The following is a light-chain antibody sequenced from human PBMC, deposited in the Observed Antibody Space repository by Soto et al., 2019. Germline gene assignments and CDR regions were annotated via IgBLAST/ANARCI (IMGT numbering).Light chain of an antibody. Sequence: DIQMTQSPSTLSASVGDRVTITCRASQSISSWLAWYQQKPGKAPKLLIYKASSLESGVPSRFSGSGSGTEFTLTIISLQPDDFATYYCQQYNSYSLTFGGGTKVEIK. CDR3: QQYNSYSLT. CDR2: KAS. CDR1: QSISSW. J-gene: IGKJ4*01. V-gene: IGKV1-5*03.